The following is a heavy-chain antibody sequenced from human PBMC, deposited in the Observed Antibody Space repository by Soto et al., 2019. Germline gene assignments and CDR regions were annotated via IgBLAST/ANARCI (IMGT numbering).Heavy chain of an antibody. D-gene: IGHD3-9*01. CDR2: IYYSGST. Sequence: PSETLSLTCTVSGGSISSGGYYWSWIRQHPGKGLEWIGYIYYSGSTYYNPSLKSRVTISVDTSKNQFSLKLSSVTAADTAVYYCAREPTPDILTGYAYWYFDLWGRGTLVTVSS. CDR3: AREPTPDILTGYAYWYFDL. J-gene: IGHJ2*01. CDR1: GGSISSGGYY. V-gene: IGHV4-31*03.